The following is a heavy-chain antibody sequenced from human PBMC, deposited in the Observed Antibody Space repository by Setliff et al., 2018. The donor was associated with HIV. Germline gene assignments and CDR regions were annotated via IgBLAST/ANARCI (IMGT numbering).Heavy chain of an antibody. Sequence: PSETLSLTCAVYGGSFSGNYWSWIRQPPGKGLEWIGSIYYRGSTYNNPSLKSRVTISIDTSKNQLSLKLRSVTAADTAVYYCAREQREVSTYYFDYWAQGSLVTVSS. V-gene: IGHV4-34*11. J-gene: IGHJ4*02. D-gene: IGHD5-18*01. CDR1: GGSFSGNY. CDR3: AREQREVSTYYFDY. CDR2: IYYRGST.